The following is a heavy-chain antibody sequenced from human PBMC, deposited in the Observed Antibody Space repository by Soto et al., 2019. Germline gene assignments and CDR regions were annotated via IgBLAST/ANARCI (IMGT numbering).Heavy chain of an antibody. V-gene: IGHV3-15*07. J-gene: IGHJ6*02. D-gene: IGHD6-6*01. CDR1: GFTFSNAW. CDR3: TTDPQLTRPNYYYYYGMDV. CDR2: IKSKTDGGTT. Sequence: GGSLRLSCAASGFTFSNAWMNWVRQAPGKGLEWVGRIKSKTDGGTTDYAAPVKGRFTISRDDSKNTLYLQMNSLKTEDTAVYYCTTDPQLTRPNYYYYYGMDVWGQGTTVTVSS.